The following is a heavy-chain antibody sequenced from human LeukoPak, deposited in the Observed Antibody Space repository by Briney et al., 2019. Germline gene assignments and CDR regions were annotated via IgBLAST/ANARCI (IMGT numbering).Heavy chain of an antibody. D-gene: IGHD3-22*01. J-gene: IGHJ6*02. CDR3: AREDSYDSSGYYSKEYYYYYYGMDV. CDR2: IWYDGSNK. V-gene: IGHV3-33*08. CDR1: GFTFRTSG. Sequence: GGSLRLSCAASGFTFRTSGMSWVRQAPGKGLEWVAVIWYDGSNKYYADSVKGRFTISRDNSKNTLYLQMNSLRAEDTAVYCCAREDSYDSSGYYSKEYYYYYYGMDVWGQGTTVTVSS.